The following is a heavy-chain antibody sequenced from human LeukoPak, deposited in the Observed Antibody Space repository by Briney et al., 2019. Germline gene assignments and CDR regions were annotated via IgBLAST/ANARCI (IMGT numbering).Heavy chain of an antibody. V-gene: IGHV4-4*07. CDR3: AGTYYYDSSGYNWFDP. J-gene: IGHJ5*02. D-gene: IGHD3-22*01. CDR2: IYTSGST. CDR1: GGSISSYY. Sequence: SETLSLTCTVSGGSISSYYWNWIRQPAGKGLEWIGHIYTSGSTNYNPSLKSRVTISVDTSKNQFSLKLSSVTAADTAVYYCAGTYYYDSSGYNWFDPWGQGTLVTVSS.